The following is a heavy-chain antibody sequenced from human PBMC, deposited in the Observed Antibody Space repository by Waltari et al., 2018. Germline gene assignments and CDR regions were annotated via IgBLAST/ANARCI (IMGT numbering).Heavy chain of an antibody. J-gene: IGHJ4*02. Sequence: EVQLVESGGGLVQPGGSLRLSCAASGFTFSSYEMNWVRQAPGKGLEWVSYISSSGETIHYADSVKGRFTISRDNAKNSLYLHMNSLTAEDTALYYCTRDTQSPGIYFEYWGQGTLVTVSS. D-gene: IGHD3-10*01. V-gene: IGHV3-48*03. CDR2: ISSSGETI. CDR3: TRDTQSPGIYFEY. CDR1: GFTFSSYE.